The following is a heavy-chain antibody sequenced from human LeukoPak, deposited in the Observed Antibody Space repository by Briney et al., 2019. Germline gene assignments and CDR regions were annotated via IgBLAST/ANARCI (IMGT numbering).Heavy chain of an antibody. CDR2: IYYSGST. CDR3: ARVIVAVEDFDY. Sequence: PSETLSLTCTVSGGSISSGGYYWSWIRQPPGKGLEWIGYIYYSGSTYYNPSLESRVTISVDTSKNQFSLKLSSVTAADTAVYYCARVIVAVEDFDYWGQGTLVTVSS. J-gene: IGHJ4*02. CDR1: GGSISSGGYY. V-gene: IGHV4-30-4*08. D-gene: IGHD2-15*01.